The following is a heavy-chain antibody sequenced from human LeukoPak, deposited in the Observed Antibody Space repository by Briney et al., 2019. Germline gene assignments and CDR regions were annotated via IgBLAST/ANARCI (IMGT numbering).Heavy chain of an antibody. CDR3: AREVRYSGRAFDI. CDR1: GFNFGTYD. Sequence: GGSLRLSCAASGFNFGTYDMHWVPQARGKGLASVSAIGTSDDTYYPGSVKGRFTIARDDAKNYLYLQMNSLRPGDTAVYYCAREVRYSGRAFDIWGQGTMVTVSS. CDR2: IGTSDDT. D-gene: IGHD1-26*01. V-gene: IGHV3-13*01. J-gene: IGHJ3*02.